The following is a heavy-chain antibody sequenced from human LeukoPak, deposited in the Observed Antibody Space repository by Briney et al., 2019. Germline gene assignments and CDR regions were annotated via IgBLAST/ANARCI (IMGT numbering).Heavy chain of an antibody. CDR1: GGSISSYY. J-gene: IGHJ4*02. V-gene: IGHV4-59*08. D-gene: IGHD6-13*01. CDR3: ARQLGVTSSSWYDY. CDR2: IYYSGST. Sequence: SETLSLTCTVSGGSISSYYWSWIRQPPGKGLEWIGYIYYSGSTNYNPSLKSRVTISVDTSKNQFSLKLSSVTAADTAVYYCARQLGVTSSSWYDYWGQGTLVTVSS.